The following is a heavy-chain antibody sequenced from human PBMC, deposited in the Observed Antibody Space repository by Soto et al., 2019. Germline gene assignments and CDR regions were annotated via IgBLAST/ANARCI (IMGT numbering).Heavy chain of an antibody. CDR1: GLSLRTTEVG. Sequence: QVTLKESGPTLVKPTQTLTLTCTVSGLSLRTTEVGVGWVLQPPGKAVQWLALLYWDDDKRYSPSLRSRLTIAKDISEKQVVLTMTNIDTVDTATYYCVQSRCGGDCLEIYSSHAYNGLDVWGQGTTVTVSS. D-gene: IGHD2-21*02. CDR3: VQSRCGGDCLEIYSSHAYNGLDV. CDR2: LYWDDDK. V-gene: IGHV2-5*02. J-gene: IGHJ6*02.